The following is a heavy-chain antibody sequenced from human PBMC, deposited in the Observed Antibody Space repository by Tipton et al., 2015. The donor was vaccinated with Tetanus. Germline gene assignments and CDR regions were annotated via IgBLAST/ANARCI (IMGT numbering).Heavy chain of an antibody. J-gene: IGHJ4*02. CDR1: GFTFSMFS. D-gene: IGHD4-17*01. CDR3: ARVIRRSMIGYGVFDS. V-gene: IGHV3-48*02. CDR2: ISGSSDSI. Sequence: SLRLSCVASGFTFSMFSMNWVRQAPGKGLEWISYISGSSDSIYYADSVKGRFTISRDNGKNSVYLQMKSLRDEDTAVYFCARVIRRSMIGYGVFDSWGQGTLVAVSS.